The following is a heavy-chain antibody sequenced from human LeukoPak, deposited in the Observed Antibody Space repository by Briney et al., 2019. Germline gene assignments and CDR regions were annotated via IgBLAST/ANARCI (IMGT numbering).Heavy chain of an antibody. V-gene: IGHV3-23*01. D-gene: IGHD4-17*01. J-gene: IGHJ4*02. CDR3: VKGPTTVTTAFDY. Sequence: GGSPRLSCAASGFTFSNHAMSWVRQSQGKGLEWVSSIRPSGGATYYADAVKGRFTISRDNSKNTLYLQMNSLRAEGTAVYYCVKGPTTVTTAFDYWGQGTLVSVSS. CDR2: IRPSGGAT. CDR1: GFTFSNHA.